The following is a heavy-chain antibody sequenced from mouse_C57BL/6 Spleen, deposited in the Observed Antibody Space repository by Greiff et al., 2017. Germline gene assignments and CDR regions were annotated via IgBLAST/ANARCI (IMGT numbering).Heavy chain of an antibody. Sequence: VQLQQPGAELVKPGASVKMSCKASGYTFTSYWITWVKPRPGHGLVWTGDIYPGSGSTNYNEKFKSKATLTVDTSSSTAYMQLSSLTSEDSAVYYCASPYGSGYVTWFAYWGQGTLVTVSA. V-gene: IGHV1-55*01. D-gene: IGHD3-2*02. CDR1: GYTFTSYW. CDR2: IYPGSGST. CDR3: ASPYGSGYVTWFAY. J-gene: IGHJ3*01.